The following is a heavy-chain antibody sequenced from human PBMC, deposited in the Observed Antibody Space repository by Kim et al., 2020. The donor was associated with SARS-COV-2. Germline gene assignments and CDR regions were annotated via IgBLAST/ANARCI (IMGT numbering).Heavy chain of an antibody. D-gene: IGHD3-22*01. V-gene: IGHV3-74*01. CDR3: ARAYYDSSGYYYGHDAFDI. CDR2: INSDGSST. J-gene: IGHJ3*02. CDR1: GFTFSSYW. Sequence: GGSLRLSCAASGFTFSSYWMHWVRQAPGKGLVWVSRINSDGSSTSYADSVKGRFTISRDNAKNTLYLQMNSLRAEDTAVYYCARAYYDSSGYYYGHDAFDIWGQGTMVTVSS.